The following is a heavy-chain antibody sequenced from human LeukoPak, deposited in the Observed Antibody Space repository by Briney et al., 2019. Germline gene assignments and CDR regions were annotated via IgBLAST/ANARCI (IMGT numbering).Heavy chain of an antibody. V-gene: IGHV1-2*02. Sequence: ASVKVSCKASGYTFTGYYMHWVRQAPGQGLEWMGWINPNSGGTNYAQKFQGRVTMTRDTSISTAYMELSRLRSDDTAVYYCARGGTCSSTSCYGDFFDCWGQGTLVTVSS. J-gene: IGHJ4*02. CDR2: INPNSGGT. CDR3: ARGGTCSSTSCYGDFFDC. CDR1: GYTFTGYY. D-gene: IGHD2-2*01.